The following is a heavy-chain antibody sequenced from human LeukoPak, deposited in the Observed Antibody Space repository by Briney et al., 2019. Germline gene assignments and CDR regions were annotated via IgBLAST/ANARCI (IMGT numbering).Heavy chain of an antibody. CDR2: ISSSSSYI. D-gene: IGHD2-2*01. J-gene: IGHJ4*02. Sequence: GGSLRLSCAASGFTFSSYSMNWVRQAPGKGLEWVSSISSSSSYIYYADSVKGRFTISRDNAKNSLYLQMNSLRAEGTAVYYCAKDIVVVPAATSFDYWGQGTLVTVSS. CDR1: GFTFSSYS. V-gene: IGHV3-21*01. CDR3: AKDIVVVPAATSFDY.